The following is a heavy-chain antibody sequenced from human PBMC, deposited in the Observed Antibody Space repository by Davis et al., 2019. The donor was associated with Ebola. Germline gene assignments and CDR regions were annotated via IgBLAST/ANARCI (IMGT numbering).Heavy chain of an antibody. CDR2: IYYSGST. J-gene: IGHJ4*02. CDR1: GGSISSSSYY. D-gene: IGHD6-6*01. V-gene: IGHV4-39*07. CDR3: ARDRGAARPCDY. Sequence: PSETLSLTCTVSGGSISSSSYYWGWIRQPPGKGLEWIGSIYYSGSTYYNPSLKSRVTISVDTSKNQFSLKLSSVTAADTAVYYCARDRGAARPCDYWGQGTLVTVSS.